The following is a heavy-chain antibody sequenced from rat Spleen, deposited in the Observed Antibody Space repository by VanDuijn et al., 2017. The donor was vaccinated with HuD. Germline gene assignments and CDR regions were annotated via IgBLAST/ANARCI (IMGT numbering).Heavy chain of an antibody. Sequence: EVQLVESGGSLVQPGRSLKLSCRASGFTFSDYGMAWVRQAPTKGLEWVATISYGGENTYYRDSVKGRFTISRDNAKNTHYLQMDSVRSEETATYYFARHWGYWGQGVMVTVSS. J-gene: IGHJ2*01. V-gene: IGHV5S13*01. CDR1: GFTFSDYG. CDR2: ISYGGENT. D-gene: IGHD4-6*01. CDR3: ARHWGY.